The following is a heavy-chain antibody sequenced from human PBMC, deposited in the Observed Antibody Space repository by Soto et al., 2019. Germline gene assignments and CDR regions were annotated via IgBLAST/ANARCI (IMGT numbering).Heavy chain of an antibody. D-gene: IGHD3-9*01. V-gene: IGHV3-30-3*01. CDR3: AREPPRILTRYTSDAFDI. CDR1: GFTFSSYA. CDR2: ISYDGSNK. Sequence: GGSLRLSCAASGFTFSSYAMHWVRQAPGKGLEWAAVISYDGSNKYYADSVKGRFTISRDNSKNTLYLQMNSLRAEDTAVYYCAREPPRILTRYTSDAFDIWGEGTPVTVAS. J-gene: IGHJ3*02.